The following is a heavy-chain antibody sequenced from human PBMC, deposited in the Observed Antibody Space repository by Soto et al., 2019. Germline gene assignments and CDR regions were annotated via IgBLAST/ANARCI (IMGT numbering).Heavy chain of an antibody. Sequence: QVQVVESGGGVVQPGRSLRLSCAASGFTFSTYGMHWVRQAPGKGLEWVAVIWDDGSNKYYADSVEGRFTVSRDNSNKALYLQMNSLRAEDTAVYYCAKDHDYGDYMRLWGQGTLVTVSS. V-gene: IGHV3-33*03. D-gene: IGHD4-17*01. CDR3: AKDHDYGDYMRL. J-gene: IGHJ4*02. CDR1: GFTFSTYG. CDR2: IWDDGSNK.